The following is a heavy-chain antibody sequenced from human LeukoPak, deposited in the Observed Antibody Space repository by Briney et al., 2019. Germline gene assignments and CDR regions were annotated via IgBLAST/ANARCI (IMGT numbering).Heavy chain of an antibody. CDR3: ATLRPVQVLRYFDWLYPSGVDY. D-gene: IGHD3-9*01. J-gene: IGHJ4*02. CDR2: INHSGST. Sequence: SETLSLTCAVYGGSFSGYYWSWIRQPPGKGLEWTGEINHSGSTNYNPSLKSRVTISVDTSKNQFSLKLSSVTAADTAVYYCATLRPVQVLRYFDWLYPSGVDYWGQGTLVTVSS. V-gene: IGHV4-34*01. CDR1: GGSFSGYY.